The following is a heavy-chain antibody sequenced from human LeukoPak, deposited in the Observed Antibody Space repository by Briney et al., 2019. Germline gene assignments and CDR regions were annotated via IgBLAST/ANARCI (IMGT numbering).Heavy chain of an antibody. D-gene: IGHD3-10*01. CDR2: INHSGST. J-gene: IGHJ5*02. CDR3: ARDGPRDYGSGSTTYNWFDP. V-gene: IGHV4-34*01. Sequence: PSETLSLTCAVYGGSFSGYYWSWIRQPPGKGLEWIGEINHSGSTNYNPSLKSRVTISVETSKNQFSLKLSSVTAADTAVYYCARDGPRDYGSGSTTYNWFDPWGQGTLVTVSS. CDR1: GGSFSGYY.